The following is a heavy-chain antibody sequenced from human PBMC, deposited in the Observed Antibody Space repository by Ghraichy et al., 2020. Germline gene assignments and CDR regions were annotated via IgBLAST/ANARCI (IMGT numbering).Heavy chain of an antibody. CDR1: GGSISSGDYY. Sequence: SETLSLTCTVSGGSISSGDYYWSWIRQPPGKGLEWIGYIYYSGSTYYNPSLKSRVTISVDTSKNQFSLKLSSVTAADTAVYYCARVGSDDYVWGSYRSAMVGEPVYFDYWGQGTLVTVSS. CDR3: ARVGSDDYVWGSYRSAMVGEPVYFDY. J-gene: IGHJ4*02. D-gene: IGHD3-16*02. V-gene: IGHV4-30-4*01. CDR2: IYYSGST.